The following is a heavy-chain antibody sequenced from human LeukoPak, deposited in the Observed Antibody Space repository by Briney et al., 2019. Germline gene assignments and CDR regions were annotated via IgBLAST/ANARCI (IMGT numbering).Heavy chain of an antibody. J-gene: IGHJ5*02. CDR3: ARVDQLLPLEDWFDP. V-gene: IGHV6-1*01. D-gene: IGHD2-2*01. CDR1: GDSVSSNSAA. Sequence: SQTVSLTCGISGDSVSSNSAAWNWIRQSPSRGLEWLGRTYYRSKWYNDYAVSVKSRITIDPDTSKNQFSLQLNSVTPEDTAVYYCARVDQLLPLEDWFDPWGQGTLVTVSS. CDR2: TYYRSKWYN.